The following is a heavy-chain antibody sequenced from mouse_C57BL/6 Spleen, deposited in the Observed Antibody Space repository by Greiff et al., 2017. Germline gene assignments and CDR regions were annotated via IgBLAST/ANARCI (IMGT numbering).Heavy chain of an antibody. CDR3: AVDDGYYGGDY. CDR2: IYPGDGDT. V-gene: IGHV1-82*01. D-gene: IGHD2-3*01. J-gene: IGHJ4*01. Sequence: QVQLQQSGPELVKPGASVKISCKASGYAFSSSWMNWVKQRPGKGLEWIGRIYPGDGDTNYNGKFKGKATLTADKSSSTAYMQLSSLTSEDSAVYFCAVDDGYYGGDYWGQGTSVTVSS. CDR1: GYAFSSSW.